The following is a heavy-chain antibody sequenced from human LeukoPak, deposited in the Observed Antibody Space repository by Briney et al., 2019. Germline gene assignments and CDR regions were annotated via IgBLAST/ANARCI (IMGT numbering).Heavy chain of an antibody. D-gene: IGHD3-22*01. V-gene: IGHV3-11*01. CDR1: GFTFSDFY. CDR2: IGNSGSTI. CDR3: ARSADSSGYFREITLYYFDY. J-gene: IGHJ4*02. Sequence: GGSLRLSCAASGFTFSDFYMTWIRQAPGKGLEWVSYIGNSGSTIYYADSVKGRFTISRDNAKNSLYLQMNSLRAEDTAVYYCARSADSSGYFREITLYYFDYWGQGTLVTVSS.